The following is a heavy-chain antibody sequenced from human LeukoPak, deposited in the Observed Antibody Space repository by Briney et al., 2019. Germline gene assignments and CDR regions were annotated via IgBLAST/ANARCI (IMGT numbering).Heavy chain of an antibody. Sequence: PSETLSLTCTVSGGSISSSSYYWGWIRQPPGKGLEWIGSIYYSGSTYYNPSLKSRVTISVDTSKNQFSLKLSSVTAADTAVYYCARDGIADFRGYYYMDVWGKGTTVTVSS. CDR3: ARDGIADFRGYYYMDV. CDR2: IYYSGST. V-gene: IGHV4-39*07. J-gene: IGHJ6*03. D-gene: IGHD6-13*01. CDR1: GGSISSSSYY.